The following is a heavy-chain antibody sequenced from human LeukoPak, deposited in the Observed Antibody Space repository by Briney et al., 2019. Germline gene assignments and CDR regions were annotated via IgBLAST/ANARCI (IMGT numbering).Heavy chain of an antibody. CDR3: ARAARLHGGPYLIGP. CDR2: INTNSGGT. Sequence: ASVKVSCKTSGYSFTDYYMHWVRQAPGQGLEWMGWINTNSGGTSAAQKFQGRVTMTRDTSITTVYMEVSWLTSDDTAIYYCARAARLHGGPYLIGPWGQGTLVTVSS. CDR1: GYSFTDYY. D-gene: IGHD2-21*01. V-gene: IGHV1-2*02. J-gene: IGHJ5*02.